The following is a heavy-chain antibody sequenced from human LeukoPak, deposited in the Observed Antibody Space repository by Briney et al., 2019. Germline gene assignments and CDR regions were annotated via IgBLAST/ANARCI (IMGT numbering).Heavy chain of an antibody. CDR2: IYTSGST. V-gene: IGHV4-61*02. Sequence: SETLSLTCTVSGGSISSGSYYWSWIRQPAGKGLEWIGRIYTSGSTNYNPSLKSRVTISVDTSKNQFSLKLSSVTAADTAVYYCARVPAAGSFDYWGQGTLVTVSS. CDR1: GGSISSGSYY. CDR3: ARVPAAGSFDY. D-gene: IGHD3-10*01. J-gene: IGHJ4*02.